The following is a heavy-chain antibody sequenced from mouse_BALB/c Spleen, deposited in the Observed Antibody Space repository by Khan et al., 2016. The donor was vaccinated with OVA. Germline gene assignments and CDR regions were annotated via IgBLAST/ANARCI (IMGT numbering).Heavy chain of an antibody. D-gene: IGHD2-3*01. V-gene: IGHV5-12*02. CDR3: AREGDDGGLAY. Sequence: EVELVESGGGLVQPGGSLTLSCPTSGFTFSDYYMYWVRQTPEKRLEWVAYISNRGSTTYYPDTVRGRFTISRDNAKNPLYLQMSHLKSEDTAMYYCAREGDDGGLAYWGQGTLVTVSA. CDR2: ISNRGSTT. CDR1: GFTFSDYY. J-gene: IGHJ3*01.